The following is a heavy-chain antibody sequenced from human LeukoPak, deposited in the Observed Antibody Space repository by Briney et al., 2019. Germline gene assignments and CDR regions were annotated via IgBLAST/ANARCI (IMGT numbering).Heavy chain of an antibody. D-gene: IGHD6-6*01. V-gene: IGHV3-30-3*01. J-gene: IGHJ4*02. CDR2: ISYDGSNK. CDR1: GFTFSSYA. CDR3: ARVRSSSDDY. Sequence: PGRSLRLSCAASGFTFSSYAMHWVRQAPGKGLEWVAVISYDGSNKYYADSVKGRFTISRDNSKNTLYLQMNSLRAEDTAVYYCARVRSSSDDYWGQGTLVTVSS.